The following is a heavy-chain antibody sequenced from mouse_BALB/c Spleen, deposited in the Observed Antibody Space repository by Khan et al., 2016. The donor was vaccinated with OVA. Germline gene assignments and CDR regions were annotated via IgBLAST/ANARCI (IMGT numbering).Heavy chain of an antibody. CDR1: GYTFPEYT. V-gene: IGHV1-18*01. CDR2: INPKNGGT. Sequence: VQLQQSGPELVKPGASVKISCKTSGYTFPEYTVHWVKQSLGKSLDWIGVINPKNGGTAYNQKFKGKATFAVDKSSSTAYMEFRNLTSEDSAVDYCARDAGRYWGQGTSVTVAS. CDR3: ARDAGRY. J-gene: IGHJ4*01. D-gene: IGHD3-3*01.